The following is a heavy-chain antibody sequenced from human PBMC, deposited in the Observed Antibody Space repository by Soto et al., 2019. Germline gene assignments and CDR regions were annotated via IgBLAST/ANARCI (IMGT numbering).Heavy chain of an antibody. CDR3: AKAACSAGSCYPYYFDY. J-gene: IGHJ4*02. Sequence: EVQLVESGGGLVQPGGSLRLSCAASGFSFSSYWMHWVRQAPGKGLVWVSRIISDGSSTNHADSVKGRFTISRDNAKNPLSLHMNSLRAEDTAVYYCAKAACSAGSCYPYYFDYWGRGTLVTVSS. D-gene: IGHD2-15*01. V-gene: IGHV3-74*01. CDR1: GFSFSSYW. CDR2: IISDGSST.